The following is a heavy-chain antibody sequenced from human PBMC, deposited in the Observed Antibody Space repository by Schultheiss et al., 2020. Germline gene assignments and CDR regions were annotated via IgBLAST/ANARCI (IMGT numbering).Heavy chain of an antibody. D-gene: IGHD3-10*01. CDR3: ARDCRPWFGEPAWCY. Sequence: SETLSLTCTVSGGSISSYYWSWIRQHPGKGLEWIGYIYYSGSTYYNPSLKSRVTISVDTSKNQFSLKLSSVTAADTAVYYCARDCRPWFGEPAWCYWGQGTLVNVSS. V-gene: IGHV4-59*06. CDR2: IYYSGST. J-gene: IGHJ4*02. CDR1: GGSISSYY.